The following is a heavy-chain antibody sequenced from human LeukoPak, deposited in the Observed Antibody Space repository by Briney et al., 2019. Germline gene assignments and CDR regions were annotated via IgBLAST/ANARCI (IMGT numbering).Heavy chain of an antibody. CDR1: GFTVSSNS. CDR3: ARDQFGYGDYNDAFDI. J-gene: IGHJ3*02. V-gene: IGHV3-53*01. D-gene: IGHD4-17*01. CDR2: IYSDNT. Sequence: GGSLRLSCTVSGFTVSSNSMSWVRQAPGKGLEWVSFIYSDNTHYSDSVKGRFTISRDNAKNSLYLQMNSLRAEDTAVYYCARDQFGYGDYNDAFDIWGQGTMVTVSS.